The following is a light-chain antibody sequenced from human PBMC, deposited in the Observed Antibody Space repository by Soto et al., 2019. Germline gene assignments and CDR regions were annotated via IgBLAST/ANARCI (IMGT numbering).Light chain of an antibody. CDR2: DAS. CDR3: HQYGGSPGT. Sequence: EIVLTQSPGTLSLSPGERATLSCRASQSVSSNYLAWYQQRPGQAPRLLIYDASSRAPGVPDRFSGSGSGTDFTLTISRLEPEDVAVYYCHQYGGSPGTLGQGTKVDIK. CDR1: QSVSSNY. J-gene: IGKJ1*01. V-gene: IGKV3-20*01.